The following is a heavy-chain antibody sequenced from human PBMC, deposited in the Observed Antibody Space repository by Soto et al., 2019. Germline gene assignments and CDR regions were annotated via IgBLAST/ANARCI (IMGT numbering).Heavy chain of an antibody. CDR2: ISNNGINK. D-gene: IGHD6-6*01. Sequence: QVQLVESGGGVVQPGRSLRLSCAASGFTFRTYGKHWVRQAPGKGLEWLAVISNNGINKYYADSVKGRFTISRDNSRDTLFLQMNSLRGEDTAIYYCAKVIRADSTSSNFYYYSGLDVWGQGTTVTVSS. CDR3: AKVIRADSTSSNFYYYSGLDV. V-gene: IGHV3-30*18. CDR1: GFTFRTYG. J-gene: IGHJ6*02.